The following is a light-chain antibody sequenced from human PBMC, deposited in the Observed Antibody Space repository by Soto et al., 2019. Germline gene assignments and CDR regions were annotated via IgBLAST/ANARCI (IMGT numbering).Light chain of an antibody. V-gene: IGKV1-16*02. J-gene: IGKJ2*01. CDR3: QQYMTHPYT. CDR2: GAS. Sequence: DIQMTQSPSSLSASWGDRVTITCSASQDINIYLAWFQQKQGKXPKSLIFGASSLQSGVPTNFSGSGSGTDLTITISRLQPEDSETDYCQQYMTHPYTFGQGTKVDIK. CDR1: QDINIY.